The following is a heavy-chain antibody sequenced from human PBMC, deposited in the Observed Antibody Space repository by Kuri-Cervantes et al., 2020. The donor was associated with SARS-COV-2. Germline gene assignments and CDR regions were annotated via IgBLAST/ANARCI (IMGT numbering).Heavy chain of an antibody. V-gene: IGHV3-23*01. CDR2: ISGSGGST. CDR1: GFTLSSYA. CDR3: AKGKANGDYYYYYMDV. J-gene: IGHJ6*03. Sequence: GGSLRLSCAVSGFTLSSYAMSWVRQAPGKGLEWVSAISGSGGSTYYADSVKGRFTISRDNSKNTLYLQMNSLRAEDTAVYYCAKGKANGDYYYYYMDVWGKGTTVTVSS. D-gene: IGHD4-17*01.